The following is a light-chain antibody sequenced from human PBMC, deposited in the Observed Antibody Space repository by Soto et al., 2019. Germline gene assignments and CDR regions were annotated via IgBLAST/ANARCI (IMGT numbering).Light chain of an antibody. Sequence: DIQMTQSPSSLSASVGDRVTITCRASQDISVDLAWYQQQPGKVPKLLIYSASTLQPGVPSRFSGSGSGTDFTLPISSLQPEGVATYYRQQCNSAPLTFGRGTRLEI. CDR1: QDISVD. CDR2: SAS. J-gene: IGKJ5*01. CDR3: QQCNSAPLT. V-gene: IGKV1-27*01.